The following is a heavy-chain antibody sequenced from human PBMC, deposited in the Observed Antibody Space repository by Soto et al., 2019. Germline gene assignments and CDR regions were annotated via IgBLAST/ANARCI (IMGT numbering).Heavy chain of an antibody. D-gene: IGHD1-1*01. CDR1: GYSFTIYW. CDR2: IYPGDSDT. V-gene: IGHV5-51*01. J-gene: IGHJ5*02. CDR3: AVGARTGKASYWFDP. Sequence: RGESLKISCQGSGYSFTIYWIGWVRQMPVKGLEWMCVIYPGDSDTRYSPSFKGQGTISADKSISTAYLQWSSLKASDTAMYDCAVGARTGKASYWFDPWGQGTLVTVSS.